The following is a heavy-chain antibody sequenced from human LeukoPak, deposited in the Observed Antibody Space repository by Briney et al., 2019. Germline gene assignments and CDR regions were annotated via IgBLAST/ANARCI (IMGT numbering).Heavy chain of an antibody. D-gene: IGHD3-22*01. V-gene: IGHV4-59*08. CDR1: GGSISSYY. J-gene: IGHJ4*02. CDR2: FYYSEST. CDR3: ARASSAYEFDY. Sequence: NPSETLSLTCTVSGGSISSYYWSWIRQPPGKGLEWIGFFYYSESTNYNPSLKSRVTISVDTSKNQFSLKLSSVTAADTAVYYYARASSAYEFDYWGQGTLVTVSS.